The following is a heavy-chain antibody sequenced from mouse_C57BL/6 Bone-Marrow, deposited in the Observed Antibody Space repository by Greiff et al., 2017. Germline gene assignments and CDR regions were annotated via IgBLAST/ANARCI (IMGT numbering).Heavy chain of an antibody. CDR3: ARHGRYFDV. CDR1: GFTFSDYY. Sequence: EVQLVESGGGLVQPGGSLKLSCAASGFTFSDYYMYWVRQTPEKRLEWVAYISNGGGSTYYPDTVKGRFTISRDNAKNTLYLKMSRLKSEDTAMYYCARHGRYFDVWGTGTTVTVSS. J-gene: IGHJ1*03. CDR2: ISNGGGST. V-gene: IGHV5-12*01.